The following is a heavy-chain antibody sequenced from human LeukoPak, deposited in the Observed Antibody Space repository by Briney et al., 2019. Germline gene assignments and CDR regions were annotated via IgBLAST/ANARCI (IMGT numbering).Heavy chain of an antibody. V-gene: IGHV1-69*01. CDR1: GGTFSSYA. J-gene: IGHJ6*03. CDR3: AREPRLYYYGSGSYRPPYYMDV. Sequence: SVKVSCKASGGTFSSYAISWVRQAPGQGLEWMGGIIPIFGAPNYAQKFQGRVTITADESTSTAYMELSSLRSEDTAVYYCAREPRLYYYGSGSYRPPYYMDVWGKGTTVTVSS. CDR2: IIPIFGAP. D-gene: IGHD3-10*01.